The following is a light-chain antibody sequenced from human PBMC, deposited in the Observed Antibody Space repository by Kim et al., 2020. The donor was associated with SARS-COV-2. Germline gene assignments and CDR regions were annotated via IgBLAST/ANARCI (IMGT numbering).Light chain of an antibody. Sequence: LPGERATPACRASQSVRSSFLAWYQQKPGQAPRLLIYDASSRATGIADRFSGRGSGTDFTLTISRLQPEDFAVYYCQQYGDLPLTFGGGTKVDIK. J-gene: IGKJ4*01. CDR1: QSVRSSF. V-gene: IGKV3-20*01. CDR3: QQYGDLPLT. CDR2: DAS.